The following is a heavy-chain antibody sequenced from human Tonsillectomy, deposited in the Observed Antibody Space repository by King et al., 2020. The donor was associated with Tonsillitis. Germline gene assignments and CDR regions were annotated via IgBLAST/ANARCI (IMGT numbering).Heavy chain of an antibody. D-gene: IGHD5-18*01. V-gene: IGHV3-43*01. CDR2: ISWDGGST. CDR1: GFTFDDYT. Sequence: VQLVESGGVVVQPRGSLRLSCAASGFTFDDYTMHWVRQAPGKGLEWVSLISWDGGSTYYADSVKGRFTISRDNSKNSLYLQMNSLRTEDTALYYCAKDASPTRYGHGIFDYWGQGTLVTVSS. J-gene: IGHJ4*02. CDR3: AKDASPTRYGHGIFDY.